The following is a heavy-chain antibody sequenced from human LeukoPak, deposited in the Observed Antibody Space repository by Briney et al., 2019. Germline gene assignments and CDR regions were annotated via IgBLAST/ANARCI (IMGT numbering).Heavy chain of an antibody. CDR1: GGSISSGGYY. J-gene: IGHJ4*02. Sequence: TLSLTCTVSGGSISSGGYYWSWIRQHPGKGLEWIGYIYYSGSTYYNPSLKSRVTISVDTSKNQFSLKLSSVTAADTAVYYCAVGVYYDSSGYYSWGQGTLVTVSS. V-gene: IGHV4-31*03. CDR2: IYYSGST. D-gene: IGHD3-22*01. CDR3: AVGVYYDSSGYYS.